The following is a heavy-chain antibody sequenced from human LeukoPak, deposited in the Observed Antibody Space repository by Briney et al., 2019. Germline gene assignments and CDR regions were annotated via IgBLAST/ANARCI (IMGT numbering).Heavy chain of an antibody. CDR2: IYTSGST. V-gene: IGHV4-4*07. J-gene: IGHJ3*02. D-gene: IGHD2-2*02. CDR1: GGSISSYY. CDR3: ARHYCSSTSCYRLGAFDI. Sequence: SETLSLTCTVSGGSISSYYWSWIRQPAGKGLEWIGRIYTSGSTNYNPSLKSRVTISVDTSKNQFSLKLSSVTAADTAVYYCARHYCSSTSCYRLGAFDIWGQGTMVTVSS.